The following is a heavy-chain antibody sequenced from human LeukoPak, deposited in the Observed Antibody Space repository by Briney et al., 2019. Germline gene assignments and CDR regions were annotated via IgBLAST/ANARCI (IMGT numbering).Heavy chain of an antibody. Sequence: ASVKVSCKASGYTFTSYGISWVRQAPGQGLEWMGWISAYNGNTNYAQKLQGRVTMTTDTSTSTAYMELRSLRSDDTAVYYCARDGSFDLSSGYYYYYYGMDVWGQGTTVTVSS. D-gene: IGHD3-3*01. CDR2: ISAYNGNT. V-gene: IGHV1-18*01. CDR3: ARDGSFDLSSGYYYYYYGMDV. CDR1: GYTFTSYG. J-gene: IGHJ6*02.